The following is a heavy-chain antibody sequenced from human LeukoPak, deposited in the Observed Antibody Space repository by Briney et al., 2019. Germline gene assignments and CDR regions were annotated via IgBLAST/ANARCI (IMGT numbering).Heavy chain of an antibody. V-gene: IGHV3-21*01. CDR1: GFTFSSYS. CDR2: ISSSSSYI. CDR3: ARDVLQQLGYYYGMDV. D-gene: IGHD6-13*01. Sequence: PGGSLRLSCAASGFTFSSYSMNWVRQAPGKGLEWVSSISSSSSYIYYADSVKGRFTISRDNSKNTLYLQMNSLRAEDTAVYYCARDVLQQLGYYYGMDVWGQGTTVTVSS. J-gene: IGHJ6*02.